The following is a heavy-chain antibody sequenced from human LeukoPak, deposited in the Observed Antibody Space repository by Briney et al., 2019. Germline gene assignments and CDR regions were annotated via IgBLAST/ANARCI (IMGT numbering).Heavy chain of an antibody. CDR3: ARVFGYNYGYPLGVDY. D-gene: IGHD3-10*01. CDR2: IYYSGST. V-gene: IGHV4-61*01. J-gene: IGHJ4*02. CDR1: GYSISSGYY. Sequence: SETLSLTCAVSGYSISSGYYWGWIRQPPGKGLEWIGYIYYSGSTNYNPSLKSRVTISVDTSKNQFSLKLSSVTAADTAVYYCARVFGYNYGYPLGVDYWGQGTLVTVSS.